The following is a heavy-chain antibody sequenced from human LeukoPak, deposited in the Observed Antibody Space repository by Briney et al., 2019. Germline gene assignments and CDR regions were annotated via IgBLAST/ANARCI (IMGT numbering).Heavy chain of an antibody. CDR1: GFTFSSCA. Sequence: GGSLRLSCAAPGFTFSSCAMSWVRQAPGKGLGWVSIISTSGGTTHYADSVKGRFTISRDNSKNTVYLQMNSLRAEDTAVYHCAKEGSNSGWYDFDYWGQGTLVTVSS. J-gene: IGHJ4*02. CDR3: AKEGSNSGWYDFDY. CDR2: ISTSGGTT. V-gene: IGHV3-23*01. D-gene: IGHD6-19*01.